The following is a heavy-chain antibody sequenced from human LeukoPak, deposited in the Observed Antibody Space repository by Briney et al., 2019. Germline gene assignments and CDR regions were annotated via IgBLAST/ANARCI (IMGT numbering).Heavy chain of an antibody. CDR1: GGSFSGYY. Sequence: PSETLSLTCAVYGGSFSGYYWSWIRQPPGKGLEWIGEINHSGSTNYNPSLKSRVTISVDTSKNQFSLKLSSVTAEDTALYYCAKDTAPHYYDSSGYTYFDYWGQGTLVTVSS. V-gene: IGHV4-34*01. J-gene: IGHJ4*02. D-gene: IGHD3-22*01. CDR2: INHSGST. CDR3: AKDTAPHYYDSSGYTYFDY.